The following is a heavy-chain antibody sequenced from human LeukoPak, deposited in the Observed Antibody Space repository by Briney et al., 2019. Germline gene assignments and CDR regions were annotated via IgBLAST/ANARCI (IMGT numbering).Heavy chain of an antibody. CDR2: FIPIFGTA. Sequence: SVKVSCKASGCTFSSYAISWVRQAPGQGLEWMGKFIPIFGTANYAQKFQGRVTITTDESTSTAYMELSSLRAEDTAVYYCARGPWDRNDALYYFDYWGQGTLVTVSS. J-gene: IGHJ4*02. D-gene: IGHD1-1*01. CDR3: ARGPWDRNDALYYFDY. V-gene: IGHV1-69*05. CDR1: GCTFSSYA.